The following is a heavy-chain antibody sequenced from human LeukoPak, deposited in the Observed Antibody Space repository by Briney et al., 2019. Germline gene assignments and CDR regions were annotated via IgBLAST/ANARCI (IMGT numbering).Heavy chain of an antibody. CDR1: GFTFSSYA. CDR3: AKLELSYCSGGNCYFDY. CDR2: ISGSGGST. J-gene: IGHJ4*02. Sequence: GGSLRLSCAASGFTFSSYAMSWVRRAPGKGLEWVSAISGSGGSTYHADAVKGRFTISRDNSKNTLYLQMSSLRAEDTALYYCAKLELSYCSGGNCYFDYWGQGTLVTVSS. V-gene: IGHV3-23*01. D-gene: IGHD2-15*01.